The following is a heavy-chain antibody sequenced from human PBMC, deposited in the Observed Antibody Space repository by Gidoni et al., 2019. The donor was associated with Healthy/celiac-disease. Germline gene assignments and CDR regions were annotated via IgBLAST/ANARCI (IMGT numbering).Heavy chain of an antibody. CDR2: ISYDGSNK. CDR3: AKAWRGAPTYYDFWSGYSPDYYYGMDV. V-gene: IGHV3-30*18. D-gene: IGHD3-3*01. J-gene: IGHJ6*02. Sequence: GFTFSSYGMHWVRQAPGKGLEWVAVISYDGSNKYYADSVKGRFTISRDNSKNTLYLQMNSLRAEDTAVYYCAKAWRGAPTYYDFWSGYSPDYYYGMDVWGQGTTVTVSS. CDR1: GFTFSSYG.